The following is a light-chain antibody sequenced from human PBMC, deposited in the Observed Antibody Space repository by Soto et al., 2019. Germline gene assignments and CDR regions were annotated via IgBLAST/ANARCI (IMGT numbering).Light chain of an antibody. CDR2: TAS. CDR1: QGVSTW. V-gene: IGKV1-12*01. J-gene: IGKJ5*01. CDR3: QQAASFPIT. Sequence: DIQMTQSPSSVSASVGDRVTITCRASQGVSTWLAWYQQKPGKAPNLLIYTASSIDSGIPSRFSGSGSGTDFTLTSSGLQHEDFATYCCQQAASFPITFGQGTRLEIK.